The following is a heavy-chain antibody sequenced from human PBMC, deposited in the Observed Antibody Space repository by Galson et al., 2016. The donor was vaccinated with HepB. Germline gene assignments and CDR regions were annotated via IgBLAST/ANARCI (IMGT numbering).Heavy chain of an antibody. Sequence: SLRLSCAASGFSVSGKYMSWARQAPGKGLEWVSAIFSGDATYYRDSVMGRFTISRDTSKNALYLQMNNLRAEETAIYYCEGYSDTCDIWGQGTMVTVSS. J-gene: IGHJ3*02. V-gene: IGHV3-53*01. D-gene: IGHD3-22*01. CDR2: IFSGDAT. CDR3: EGYSDTCDI. CDR1: GFSVSGKY.